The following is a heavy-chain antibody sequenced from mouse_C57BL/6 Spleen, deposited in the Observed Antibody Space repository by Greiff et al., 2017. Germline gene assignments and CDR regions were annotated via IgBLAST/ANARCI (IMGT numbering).Heavy chain of an antibody. V-gene: IGHV1-50*01. D-gene: IGHD1-1*01. J-gene: IGHJ2*01. CDR3: ARSPPYYYGSSGY. Sequence: QVQLQQPGAELVKPGASVKLSCKASGYTFTSYWMQWVKQRPGQGLEWIGEIDPSDSYTNYNQKFKGKATLTVDTSSSTAYMQLSSLTSEDSAVYYCARSPPYYYGSSGYWGQGTTPTVSS. CDR1: GYTFTSYW. CDR2: IDPSDSYT.